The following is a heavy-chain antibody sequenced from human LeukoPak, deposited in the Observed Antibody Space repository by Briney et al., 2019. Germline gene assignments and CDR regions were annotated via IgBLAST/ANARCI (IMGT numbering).Heavy chain of an antibody. CDR1: GGTLSRYA. CDR3: ARVVTPRYCSTTSCYWKGWFDP. V-gene: IGHV1-69*13. CDR2: IIPIFGTT. D-gene: IGHD2-2*01. Sequence: SVKVSCKASGGTLSRYAISWVRQAPGQGPEWMGGIIPIFGTTNYAQKFQGRVTITADESTSTAYMELSSLRSDDTAVYNCARVVTPRYCSTTSCYWKGWFDPWGQGTLVTASS. J-gene: IGHJ5*02.